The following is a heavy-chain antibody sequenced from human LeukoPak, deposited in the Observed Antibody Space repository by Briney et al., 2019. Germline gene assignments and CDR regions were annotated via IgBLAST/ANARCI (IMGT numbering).Heavy chain of an antibody. J-gene: IGHJ3*02. CDR2: IDWDDDK. Sequence: SGPTLVNPTQTLTLTCTFSGFSLSTSGMCVNWIRQPPGRALEWLALIDWDDDKYYSTSLKTRLTISKDTSKNQVVLTMTNMDPVDTATYYCARMEGGYGYGRGFDIWGQGTMVTVSS. CDR1: GFSLSTSGMC. CDR3: ARMEGGYGYGRGFDI. V-gene: IGHV2-70*01. D-gene: IGHD5-18*01.